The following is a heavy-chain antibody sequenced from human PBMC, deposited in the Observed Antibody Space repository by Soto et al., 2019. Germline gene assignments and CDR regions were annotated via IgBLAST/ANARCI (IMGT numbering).Heavy chain of an antibody. CDR3: ASQYYDFSSGALDF. D-gene: IGHD3-3*01. V-gene: IGHV4-30-4*01. CDR1: GGSISSDDYY. CDR2: IHDTATT. J-gene: IGHJ4*02. Sequence: QVQLQESGPGLVQPSQTLSLTCTVSGGSISSDDYYWTWVRQPPGKGLEWIGNIHDTATTSYNPSLKSRLTLSVGTSSNQFSLRLKSVTATDTAVYFCASQYYDFSSGALDFWGQGILVPVSS.